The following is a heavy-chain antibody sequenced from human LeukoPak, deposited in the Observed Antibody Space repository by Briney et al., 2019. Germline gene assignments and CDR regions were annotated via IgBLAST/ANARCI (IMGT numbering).Heavy chain of an antibody. CDR1: GFTFSAYR. CDR2: IGISSGNT. D-gene: IGHD5-24*01. Sequence: GGSLRLSCAASGFTFSAYRMNWVRQAPGKGLEWISYIGISSGNTKYADSVKGRFTISGDKAKNSLYLQMNSLRVEDTAVYYCARDYKYAFDNWGQGTLVTVSS. J-gene: IGHJ4*02. V-gene: IGHV3-48*01. CDR3: ARDYKYAFDN.